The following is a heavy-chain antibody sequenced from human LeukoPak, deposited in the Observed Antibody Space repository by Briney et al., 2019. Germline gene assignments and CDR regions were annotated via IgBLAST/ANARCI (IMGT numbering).Heavy chain of an antibody. CDR2: ISSSSSTI. Sequence: GGSLRLSCAASGFTFSSYGMTWVRQAPGKGLEWVSYISSSSSTIYYADSVKGRFTISRDNSKNTLYLQMNSLRAEDTAVYYCAKLGYSSSSEVYAFDIWGQGTMVTVSS. V-gene: IGHV3-48*01. CDR1: GFTFSSYG. D-gene: IGHD6-6*01. J-gene: IGHJ3*02. CDR3: AKLGYSSSSEVYAFDI.